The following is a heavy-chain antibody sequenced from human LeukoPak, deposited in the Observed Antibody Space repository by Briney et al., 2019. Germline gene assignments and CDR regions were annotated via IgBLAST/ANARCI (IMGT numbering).Heavy chain of an antibody. CDR2: IIPILGIA. CDR3: ARDKAYIVGATWPSWFDP. CDR1: GGTCSSYA. V-gene: IGHV1-69*04. J-gene: IGHJ5*02. Sequence: GASVKVSCKASGGTCSSYAISWVRQAPGQGLEWMGRIIPILGIANYAQKFQGRVTITADKSTSTAYMELSSLRSEDTAVYYCARDKAYIVGATWPSWFDPWGQGTLVTVSS. D-gene: IGHD1-26*01.